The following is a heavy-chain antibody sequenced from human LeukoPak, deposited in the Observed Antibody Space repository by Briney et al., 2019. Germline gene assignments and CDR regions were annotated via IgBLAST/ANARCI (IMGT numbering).Heavy chain of an antibody. CDR2: IYYSGST. Sequence: QASETLSLTCTVSGGSISSYYWSWIRQPPGKGLEWIGYIYYSGSTNYNPSLKSRVTISVDTSKNQFSLKLSSVTAADTAVYYCAREGGSYYPHYYFDYWGQGTLVTVSS. CDR1: GGSISSYY. D-gene: IGHD1-26*01. V-gene: IGHV4-59*01. J-gene: IGHJ4*02. CDR3: AREGGSYYPHYYFDY.